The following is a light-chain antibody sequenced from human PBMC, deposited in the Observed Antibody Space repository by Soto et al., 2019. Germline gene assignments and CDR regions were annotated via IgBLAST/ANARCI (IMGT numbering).Light chain of an antibody. J-gene: IGLJ1*01. V-gene: IGLV1-44*01. CDR2: SNN. Sequence: QSVLTQPPSASGTPGQRVTISCSGSSSNIGSNTVNWYQQLPGTAPKLLNYSNNQRPSGVPDRFSGSKSGTSASLAISGLQSEDEADYYCAAWDDSLNGSYVFGTGTKLTVL. CDR1: SSNIGSNT. CDR3: AAWDDSLNGSYV.